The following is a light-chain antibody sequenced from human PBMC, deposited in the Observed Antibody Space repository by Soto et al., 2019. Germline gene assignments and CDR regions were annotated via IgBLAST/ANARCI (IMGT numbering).Light chain of an antibody. CDR2: DTS. Sequence: EIVLPQSPATLSLSPGARYTLSGRARELVGSFLAWYQQKPGQAPRLLIYDTSIRATGIPARFSGSGSGTDFTLTISSLEPEDFAVYYCQQYGSSPPITFGQGKRLEIK. CDR1: ELVGSF. CDR3: QQYGSSPPIT. V-gene: IGKV3-11*01. J-gene: IGKJ5*01.